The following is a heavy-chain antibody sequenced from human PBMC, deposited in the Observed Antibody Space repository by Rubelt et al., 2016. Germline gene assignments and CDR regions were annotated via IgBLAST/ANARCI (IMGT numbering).Heavy chain of an antibody. J-gene: IGHJ4*02. CDR1: GYSFTNYW. CDR3: ARPDFYDSRGFHFDY. Sequence: EVQLVQSGAEVKKSGESLKISCKGSGYSFTNYWIAWVRQMPGKGLEWMGIIYPGDSDTRYSPSFQGQVTISADRSISTAFLQWSSLKASDTAMYYCARPDFYDSRGFHFDYWGQGSLVTVSA. V-gene: IGHV5-51*01. D-gene: IGHD3-22*01. CDR2: IYPGDSDT.